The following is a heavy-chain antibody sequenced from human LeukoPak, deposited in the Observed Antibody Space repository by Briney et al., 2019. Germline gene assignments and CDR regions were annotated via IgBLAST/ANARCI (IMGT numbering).Heavy chain of an antibody. J-gene: IGHJ4*02. V-gene: IGHV1-3*01. CDR2: INAGNSNT. CDR3: AIHSMTTVI. D-gene: IGHD4-17*01. Sequence: ASVTVSCKASGYTFTSYAMHWVRQAPGQRLEWMGWINAGNSNTKYSQKFQGRVTITRDTSASTAYMELSSLRSEDTAVYYCAIHSMTTVIWGQGTLVTVSS. CDR1: GYTFTSYA.